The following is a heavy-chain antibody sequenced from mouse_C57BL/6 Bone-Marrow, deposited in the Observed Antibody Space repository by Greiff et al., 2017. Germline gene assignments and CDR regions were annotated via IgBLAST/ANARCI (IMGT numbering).Heavy chain of an antibody. CDR3: ARQITTVVGGYFDY. CDR1: GYTFTDYY. V-gene: IGHV1-84*01. J-gene: IGHJ2*01. D-gene: IGHD1-1*01. CDR2: IYPGSGNT. Sequence: LMESGPELVKPGASVKISCKASGYTFTDYYINWVKQRPGQGLEWIGWIYPGSGNTKYNEKFKGKATLTVDTSSSTAYMQLSSLTSEDSAVYFCARQITTVVGGYFDYWGQGTTLTVSS.